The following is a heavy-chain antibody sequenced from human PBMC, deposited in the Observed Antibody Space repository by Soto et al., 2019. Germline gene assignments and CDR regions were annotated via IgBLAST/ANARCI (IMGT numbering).Heavy chain of an antibody. J-gene: IGHJ6*02. CDR1: GGTFSSYA. D-gene: IGHD2-8*01. CDR3: ARDCCTNGVCCYYYYGMDV. CDR2: IIPIFGTA. V-gene: IGHV1-69*06. Sequence: QVQLVQSGAEVKKPGSSVKVSCKASGGTFSSYAISWVRQAPGQGLEWMGGIIPIFGTANYAQKFQGRVTITADKSTSTAYMELSSLRSEDTAVYYCARDCCTNGVCCYYYYGMDVWGQGTTVTVSS.